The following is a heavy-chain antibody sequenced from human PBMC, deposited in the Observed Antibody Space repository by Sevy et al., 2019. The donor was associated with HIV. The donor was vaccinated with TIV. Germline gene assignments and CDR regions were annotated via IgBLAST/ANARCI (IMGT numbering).Heavy chain of an antibody. CDR1: GFTFDDYG. CDR3: ARVDYGDYGED. J-gene: IGHJ4*02. CDR2: INWNGGST. V-gene: IGHV3-20*04. Sequence: GGSLRLSCAASGFTFDDYGMSWVRQAPGKGLEWDSGINWNGGSTGYADSVKGRFTISRDNAKNSLYLQMNSLRAEDTALYYCARVDYGDYGEDWGQGTLVTVSS. D-gene: IGHD4-17*01.